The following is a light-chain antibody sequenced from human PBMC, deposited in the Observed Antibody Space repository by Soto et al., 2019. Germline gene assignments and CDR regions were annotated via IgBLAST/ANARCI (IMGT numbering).Light chain of an antibody. CDR2: QVS. CDR1: SSDIGTYNY. J-gene: IGLJ2*01. Sequence: QSALTQPASVSVSPGQSITISCTGTSSDIGTYNYVSWYQQHPGKVPKVMIFQVSNRPSGVSNRFSGSKSGSTASLTISGLQPEDEADYYCSSYSSGSTLVLFGGGTKVTVL. V-gene: IGLV2-14*01. CDR3: SSYSSGSTLVL.